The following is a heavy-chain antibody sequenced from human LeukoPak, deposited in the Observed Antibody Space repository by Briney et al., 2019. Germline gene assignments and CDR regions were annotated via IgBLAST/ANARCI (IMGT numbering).Heavy chain of an antibody. CDR2: MYYSGST. CDR3: ARLLDRNYEGGAFDP. Sequence: SETLSLTCTVSGGSISSSSNNWGWTRQPPGKGLEWIGSMYYSGSTYYNPSLKSRVTISVDTSKNQFSLKLSSVTAADTAVYYCARLLDRNYEGGAFDPWGQGTLVTVSS. CDR1: GGSISSSSNN. J-gene: IGHJ5*02. V-gene: IGHV4-39*01. D-gene: IGHD1-14*01.